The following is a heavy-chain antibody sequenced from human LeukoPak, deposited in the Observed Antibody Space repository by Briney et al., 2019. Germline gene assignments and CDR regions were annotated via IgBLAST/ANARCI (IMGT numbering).Heavy chain of an antibody. D-gene: IGHD2-15*01. J-gene: IGHJ4*02. CDR1: GFTFSSYA. V-gene: IGHV3-30-3*01. Sequence: GGSLRLSCAASGFTFSSYAMHWVRQAPGKGLEWVAVISYDGSNKYYADSVKGRFTISRDNSKSTLYLQMNSLRAEDTAVYYCARDQGGTRLSDYFDYWGQGTLVTVSS. CDR2: ISYDGSNK. CDR3: ARDQGGTRLSDYFDY.